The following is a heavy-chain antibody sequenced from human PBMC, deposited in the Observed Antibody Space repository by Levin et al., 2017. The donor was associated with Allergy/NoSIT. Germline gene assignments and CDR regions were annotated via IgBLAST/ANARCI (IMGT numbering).Heavy chain of an antibody. Sequence: LSLTCAASGFPFSTSWMHWVRQAPGKGLVWVSRINSDGTYTSYADSVKGRFTMSRDNSKNTLYLQVDSLRVEDTAVYYCARSSGGFDYWGQGTLVTVSS. D-gene: IGHD2-15*01. J-gene: IGHJ4*02. CDR2: INSDGTYT. CDR3: ARSSGGFDY. CDR1: GFPFSTSW. V-gene: IGHV3-74*01.